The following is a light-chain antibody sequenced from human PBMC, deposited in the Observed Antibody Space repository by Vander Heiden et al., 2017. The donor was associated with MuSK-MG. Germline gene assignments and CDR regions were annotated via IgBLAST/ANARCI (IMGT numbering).Light chain of an antibody. CDR1: QSISSW. Sequence: DIQMTQSPSTLSASVGDRVTITCRASQSISSWLAWYQQKPGKAPKLLIYDASSLESGVPSRFSGSGYGKEFTLTISSRQPDDFAAYYCQQYNSYSQYTFGQGTKMEIK. V-gene: IGKV1-5*01. CDR3: QQYNSYSQYT. CDR2: DAS. J-gene: IGKJ2*01.